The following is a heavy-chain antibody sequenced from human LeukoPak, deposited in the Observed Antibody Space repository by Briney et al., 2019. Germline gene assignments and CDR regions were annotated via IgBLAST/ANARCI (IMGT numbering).Heavy chain of an antibody. D-gene: IGHD3-10*01. CDR1: GYTFTSYD. V-gene: IGHV1-8*01. CDR2: MNPNSGNT. CDR3: ARVWRTSPYYFDY. J-gene: IGHJ4*02. Sequence: ASVKVSCKASGYTFTSYDINWVRQATGQGLEWMGWMNPNSGNTGYAQKFQGRVTMTRNTSISTAYMELSSLRSEDTAVYYCARVWRTSPYYFDYWGQGTLVTVSS.